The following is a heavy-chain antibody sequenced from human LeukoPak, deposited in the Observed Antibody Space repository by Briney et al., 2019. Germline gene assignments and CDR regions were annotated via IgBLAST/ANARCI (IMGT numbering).Heavy chain of an antibody. CDR1: GFTVSSNY. CDR3: AKRHVLTGSYNS. CDR2: IYSGGST. Sequence: GGSLRLSCAASGFTVSSNYMSWVRQAPGKGLEWVSIIYSGGSTYYADSVKGRFTISRDTSNNTLYLQMNSLRAEDTAVYYCAKRHVLTGSYNSWGQGTLVTVSS. J-gene: IGHJ4*02. D-gene: IGHD3-9*01. V-gene: IGHV3-66*04.